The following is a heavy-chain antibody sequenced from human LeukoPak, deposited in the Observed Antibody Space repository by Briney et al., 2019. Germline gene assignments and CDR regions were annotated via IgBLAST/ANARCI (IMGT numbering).Heavy chain of an antibody. CDR3: ARDGGSPSYYYDSSGYSNWFDP. D-gene: IGHD3-22*01. CDR1: GGSTSSGDYY. CDR2: IYYSGST. V-gene: IGHV4-30-4*01. Sequence: PSETLSLTCTVSGGSTSSGDYYWSWIRQPPGKGLEWIGYIYYSGSTYYNPSLKSRVTISVDTSKNQFSLKLSSVTAADTAVYYCARDGGSPSYYYDSSGYSNWFDPWGQGTLVTVSS. J-gene: IGHJ5*02.